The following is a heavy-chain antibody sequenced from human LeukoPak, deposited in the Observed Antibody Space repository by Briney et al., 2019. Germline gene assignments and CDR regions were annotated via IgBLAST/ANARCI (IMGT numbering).Heavy chain of an antibody. V-gene: IGHV4-39*01. Sequence: SETLSLTCTVSGGSISSSSYYWGWIRQPPGKGLEWIGSIYYSGSTYYNPSLKSRVTISVDTSKNLFSLKLSSVTAADTAVYYCARQVLMIVAGEYYFDYWGQGTLVTVSS. J-gene: IGHJ4*02. CDR3: ARQVLMIVAGEYYFDY. CDR1: GGSISSSSYY. CDR2: IYYSGST. D-gene: IGHD3-22*01.